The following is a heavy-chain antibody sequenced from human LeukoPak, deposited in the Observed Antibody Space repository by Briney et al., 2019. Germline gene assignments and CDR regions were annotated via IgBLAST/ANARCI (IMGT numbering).Heavy chain of an antibody. CDR3: ARVSSQIAAAGGQYYYYYYMDV. D-gene: IGHD6-13*01. CDR2: IKHSGTT. Sequence: SETLSLTCAVFGESFSNFYWTWIRQSPGNGLEWIGEIKHSGTTNYNPSFKSRVTISLDTSKTQFSLNLTSVTAADTAVYYCARVSSQIAAAGGQYYYYYYMDVWGKGTTVTISS. V-gene: IGHV4-34*01. J-gene: IGHJ6*03. CDR1: GESFSNFY.